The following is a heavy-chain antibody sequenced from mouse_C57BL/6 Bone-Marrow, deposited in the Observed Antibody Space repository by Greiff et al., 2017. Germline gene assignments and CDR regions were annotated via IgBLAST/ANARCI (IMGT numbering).Heavy chain of an antibody. CDR3: ARDWYYYGSSPWFAY. CDR2: ISDGGSYT. D-gene: IGHD1-1*01. Sequence: EVQGVESGGGLVKPGGSLKLSCAASGFTFSSYAMSWVRQTPEKRLEWVATISDGGSYTYYPDNVKGRFTISRDNAKNNLYLQMSHLKSEDTAMYYCARDWYYYGSSPWFAYWGQGTLVTVSA. J-gene: IGHJ3*01. V-gene: IGHV5-4*01. CDR1: GFTFSSYA.